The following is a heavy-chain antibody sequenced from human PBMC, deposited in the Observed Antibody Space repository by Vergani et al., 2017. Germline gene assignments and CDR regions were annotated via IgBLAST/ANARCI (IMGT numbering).Heavy chain of an antibody. CDR2: IYHSGST. V-gene: IGHV4-30-2*01. Sequence: QLHLQESGSRLVKPSETLSLTCTVSGDSISSGGHSWSWIRQPPGKGLEWIGYIYHSGSTYYNPSLKSRVTISVDRSKNQFSLKLSSVTAADTAVYYCARGISTYYDFWSGPRAFDYWGQGTLVTVSS. J-gene: IGHJ4*02. D-gene: IGHD3-3*01. CDR1: GDSISSGGHS. CDR3: ARGISTYYDFWSGPRAFDY.